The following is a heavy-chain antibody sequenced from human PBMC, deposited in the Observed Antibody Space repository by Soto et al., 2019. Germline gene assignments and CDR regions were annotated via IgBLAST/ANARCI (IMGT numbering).Heavy chain of an antibody. CDR2: IFYSGNT. J-gene: IGHJ4*02. Sequence: PSETLSLTCTVSGGSIRSGDYYWSWIRQPPGKGLEWIGYIFYSGNTNYNPSLRSRVTISVDTSKNQFSLRLNSVTAADTAVYYCARDSGYGDPFDYWGQGTLVTVSS. CDR3: ARDSGYGDPFDY. CDR1: GGSIRSGDYY. D-gene: IGHD4-17*01. V-gene: IGHV4-61*08.